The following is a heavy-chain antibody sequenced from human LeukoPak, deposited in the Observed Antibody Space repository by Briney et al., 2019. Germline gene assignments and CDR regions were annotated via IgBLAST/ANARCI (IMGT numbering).Heavy chain of an antibody. D-gene: IGHD3-22*01. V-gene: IGHV4-34*01. J-gene: IGHJ5*02. CDR3: ATRRAHDSSGYYGA. CDR2: INHSGST. Sequence: PSGTLSLTCAVYGGSFSGYYWSWIRQPPGKGLEWIGEINHSGSTNYNPSLKSRVTISVDTSKNQFSLKLSSVTAADTAVYYCATRRAHDSSGYYGAWGQGTLVTVSS. CDR1: GGSFSGYY.